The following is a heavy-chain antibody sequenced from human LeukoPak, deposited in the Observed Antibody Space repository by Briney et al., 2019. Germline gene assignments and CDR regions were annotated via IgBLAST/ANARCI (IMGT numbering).Heavy chain of an antibody. J-gene: IGHJ4*02. CDR1: GFTLSSYA. CDR2: ISGSGGST. Sequence: PGGSLRLSCAASGFTLSSYAMSWVRQAPGKGLEWVSAISGSGGSTYYADSVKGRFTISRDNSKNTLYRQMNSLRAEDTAVYYCAKDTRSSSWTCFDYWGQGTLVTVSS. D-gene: IGHD6-13*01. CDR3: AKDTRSSSWTCFDY. V-gene: IGHV3-23*01.